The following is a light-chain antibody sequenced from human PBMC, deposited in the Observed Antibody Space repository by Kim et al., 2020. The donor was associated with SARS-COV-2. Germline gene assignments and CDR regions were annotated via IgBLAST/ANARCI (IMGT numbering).Light chain of an antibody. J-gene: IGKJ2*01. CDR2: KAS. CDR3: QQYFSYST. Sequence: RSASVGDRVNSTCMASQSISSWLAWYQQKPGKAPKIRIYKASSLESGVPSRFSGSGSGTEFTLTISSLQPDDFATYYCQQYFSYSTFGQGTKLEI. V-gene: IGKV1-5*03. CDR1: QSISSW.